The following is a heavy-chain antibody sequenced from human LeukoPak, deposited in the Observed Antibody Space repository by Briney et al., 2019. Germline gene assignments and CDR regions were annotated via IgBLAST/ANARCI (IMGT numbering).Heavy chain of an antibody. Sequence: ASVKVSCKASGYTFTGYYMHWVRQAPGQGLEWMGRINPNSGGTNYAQKFQGRVTMTRDTSISTAYMELSRLRSDDTAVYYCARAVNYDFWSGSGNWFDHWGQGTLVTVSS. CDR2: INPNSGGT. V-gene: IGHV1-2*06. CDR1: GYTFTGYY. D-gene: IGHD3-3*01. J-gene: IGHJ5*02. CDR3: ARAVNYDFWSGSGNWFDH.